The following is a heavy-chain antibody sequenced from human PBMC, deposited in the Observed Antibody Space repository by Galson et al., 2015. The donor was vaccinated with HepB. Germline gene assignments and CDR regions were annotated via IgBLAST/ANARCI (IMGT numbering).Heavy chain of an antibody. CDR2: ISGSGGST. J-gene: IGHJ6*02. V-gene: IGHV3-23*01. CDR1: GFSFSSYA. D-gene: IGHD1-1*01. CDR3: ARGREVGYNPWSWGPKDYYKYYAMDV. Sequence: SLRLSCAASGFSFSSYAMNWVRQAPGKGLEWVSGISGSGGSTHYAESVKGRFIISRGNSEKILYLQMNSLRVEDTARYFCARGREVGYNPWSWGPKDYYKYYAMDVWGQGTIVTVSS.